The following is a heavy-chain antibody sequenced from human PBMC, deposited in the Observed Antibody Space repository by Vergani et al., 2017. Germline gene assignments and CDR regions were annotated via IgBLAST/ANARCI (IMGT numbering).Heavy chain of an antibody. D-gene: IGHD3-3*01. V-gene: IGHV3-33*01. CDR3: ARDVLRFLEWLSPVDY. Sequence: VQLVESGGGVVQPGRSLRLSCAASGFTFSSYGMHWVRQAPGKGLEWVAVIWYDGSNKYYADSVKGRFTISRDNSKNTLYLQMNSLRAEDTAVYYCARDVLRFLEWLSPVDYWGQGTLVTVSS. CDR2: IWYDGSNK. J-gene: IGHJ4*02. CDR1: GFTFSSYG.